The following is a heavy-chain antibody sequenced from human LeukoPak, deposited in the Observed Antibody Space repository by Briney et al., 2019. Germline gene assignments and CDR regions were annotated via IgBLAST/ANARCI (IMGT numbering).Heavy chain of an antibody. Sequence: PSETLSLTCTVSGGSISSSSYYWGWIRQPPGKGLKGIGSIYYSGSTYYNPSLKSRVTISVDTSKNQFSLNLSSVPAADTAVYYCAGDGYYYDSSGPGDYWGQGTLVTVSS. J-gene: IGHJ4*02. D-gene: IGHD3-22*01. CDR3: AGDGYYYDSSGPGDY. CDR2: IYYSGST. V-gene: IGHV4-39*01. CDR1: GGSISSSSYY.